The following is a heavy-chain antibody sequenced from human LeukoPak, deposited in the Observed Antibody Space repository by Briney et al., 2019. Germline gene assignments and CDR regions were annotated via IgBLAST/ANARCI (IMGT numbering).Heavy chain of an antibody. J-gene: IGHJ4*02. V-gene: IGHV3-48*01. CDR1: GFTFSSYS. CDR2: ISSSSSTI. CDR3: ARALLAG. D-gene: IGHD6-19*01. Sequence: GGSLRLSCAASGFTFSSYSMNWVRQAPGKGLEWVSYISSSSSTIYYADSVKGRFTISRGNAKNSLYLLMNSLRAEDTAVYYCARALLAGWGQGTLVTVSS.